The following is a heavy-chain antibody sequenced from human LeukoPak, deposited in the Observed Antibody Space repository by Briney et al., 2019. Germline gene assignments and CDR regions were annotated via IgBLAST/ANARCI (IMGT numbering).Heavy chain of an antibody. D-gene: IGHD3-10*02. CDR1: GFSFSGSN. J-gene: IGHJ6*04. Sequence: PGGSLRLSCAASGFSFSGSNIHWVRQSSEKRLEWVGRIRSRANSFATAYGASVKGRFTISRDDSNKTAFLQMDSLRAEDTAVYYCAELGITMIGGVWGKGTTVTISS. V-gene: IGHV3-73*01. CDR2: IRSRANSFAT. CDR3: AELGITMIGGV.